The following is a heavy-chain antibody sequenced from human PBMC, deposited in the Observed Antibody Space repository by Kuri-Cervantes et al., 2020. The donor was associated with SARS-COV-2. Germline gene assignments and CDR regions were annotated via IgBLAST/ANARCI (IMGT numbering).Heavy chain of an antibody. CDR2: IDWDDDK. D-gene: IGHD3-10*01. CDR1: GGSISSYYW. J-gene: IGHJ5*02. CDR3: AREPRGVGFDP. V-gene: IGHV2-70*11. Sequence: TLSLTCTVSGGSISSYYWSWIRQPPGKALEWLARIDWDDDKYYSTSLKTRLTISKDTSKNQVVLTMTNMDLVDTATYYCAREPRGVGFDPWGQGTLVTVSS.